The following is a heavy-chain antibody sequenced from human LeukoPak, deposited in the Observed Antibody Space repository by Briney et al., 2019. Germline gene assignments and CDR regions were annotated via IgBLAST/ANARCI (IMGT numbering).Heavy chain of an antibody. V-gene: IGHV3-30*18. D-gene: IGHD2-21*02. J-gene: IGHJ4*02. Sequence: GGSLRLSCAASGFTFSSYGMHWVRQAPGKGREWVAVISYDGSNKYYADSVKGRFTISRDNSKNTLYLQMNSLRAEDTAVYYCAKDPLPLCGGDCYSYFDYWGQGTLVTVSS. CDR3: AKDPLPLCGGDCYSYFDY. CDR1: GFTFSSYG. CDR2: ISYDGSNK.